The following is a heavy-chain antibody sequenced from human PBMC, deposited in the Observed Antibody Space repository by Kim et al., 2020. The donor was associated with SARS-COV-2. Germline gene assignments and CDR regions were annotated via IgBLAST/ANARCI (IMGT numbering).Heavy chain of an antibody. J-gene: IGHJ6*02. Sequence: GGSLRLSCAASGFTFSSYAMHWVRQAPGKGLEWAAVISYDGSNKNYADSVKGRFTISRDNSKNTLYLQMNSLRAEDTAVYYCAKEAGSGCYSACTYSYSVLDVWGHGTLVTVSS. CDR3: AKEAGSGCYSACTYSYSVLDV. CDR1: GFTFSSYA. V-gene: IGHV3-30*18. CDR2: ISYDGSNK. D-gene: IGHD3-10*01.